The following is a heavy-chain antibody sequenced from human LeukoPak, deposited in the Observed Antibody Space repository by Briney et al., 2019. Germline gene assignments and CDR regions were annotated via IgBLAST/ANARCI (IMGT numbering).Heavy chain of an antibody. Sequence: SGPTLVNPTQTLTLTCTFSGFSLSTSGMCVSWIRQPPGKALEWLARIDWDDDKYYSTSLKTRLTISKDTSKNQVVLTMTNMDPVDTATYYCARTPSGSYYSNWFDPWGQGTLVTVSS. D-gene: IGHD1-26*01. J-gene: IGHJ5*02. CDR1: GFSLSTSGMC. V-gene: IGHV2-70*11. CDR2: IDWDDDK. CDR3: ARTPSGSYYSNWFDP.